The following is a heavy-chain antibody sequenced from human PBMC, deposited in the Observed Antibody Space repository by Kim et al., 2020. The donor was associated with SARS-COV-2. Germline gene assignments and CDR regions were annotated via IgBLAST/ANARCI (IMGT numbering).Heavy chain of an antibody. D-gene: IGHD3-16*01. V-gene: IGHV4-4*02. J-gene: IGHJ4*02. CDR3: ARRVWAGPFDL. CDR1: DDSINTNKW. Sequence: SETLSLTCTISDDSINTNKWWRWVRQPPGTGPEWIGEIHHDGTTNYYPSLKSRVTISVDKSRNQFFLRLYSMTAADTAVYFCARRVWAGPFDLWGRGTLVTVSS. CDR2: IHHDGTT.